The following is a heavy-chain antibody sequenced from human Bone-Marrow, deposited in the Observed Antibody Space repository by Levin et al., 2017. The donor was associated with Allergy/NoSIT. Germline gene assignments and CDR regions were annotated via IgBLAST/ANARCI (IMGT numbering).Heavy chain of an antibody. V-gene: IGHV3-23*01. CDR3: AKGVRGYYASGTYYYFDY. J-gene: IGHJ4*02. Sequence: SCAASGFTFSSYAMSWVRQAPGKGLEWVSFISGSIGSTYYADSVKGRFTISRDNSKNTLYLQMNSLRAEDTAVYYCAKGVRGYYASGTYYYFDYWGQGTLVTVSS. D-gene: IGHD3-10*01. CDR1: GFTFSSYA. CDR2: ISGSIGST.